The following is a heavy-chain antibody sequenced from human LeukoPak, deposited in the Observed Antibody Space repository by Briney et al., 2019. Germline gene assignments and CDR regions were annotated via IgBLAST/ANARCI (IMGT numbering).Heavy chain of an antibody. D-gene: IGHD3-22*01. J-gene: IGHJ4*02. V-gene: IGHV3-74*01. Sequence: GGSLRLSCAASGFTFSSYWMHWVRQAPGKRLVWVSRINSDGSSTSYADSVKGRFTISRDNAKNTLYLQMNSLRAEDTAVYYCARVKDSSGYMCYFDYWGQGTLVTVSS. CDR3: ARVKDSSGYMCYFDY. CDR1: GFTFSSYW. CDR2: INSDGSST.